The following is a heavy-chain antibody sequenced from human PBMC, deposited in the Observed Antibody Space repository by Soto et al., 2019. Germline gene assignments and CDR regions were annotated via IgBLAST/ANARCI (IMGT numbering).Heavy chain of an antibody. D-gene: IGHD4-17*01. CDR2: INHSGST. CDR3: ARGKSTVARPGAFDI. V-gene: IGHV4-34*01. CDR1: GGSFSGYY. J-gene: IGHJ3*02. Sequence: SETLSLTCAVYGGSFSGYYWSWIRQPPGEGLEWIGEINHSGSTNYNPSLKSRVTISVDTSKNQFSLKLSSVTAADTAVYYCARGKSTVARPGAFDIWGQGTMVTVSS.